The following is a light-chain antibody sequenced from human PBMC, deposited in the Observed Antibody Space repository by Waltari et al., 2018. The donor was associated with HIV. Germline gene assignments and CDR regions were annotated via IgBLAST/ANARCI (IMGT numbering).Light chain of an antibody. Sequence: QPVLTQPPSASGTPGQRVTISCSGSSSNIGINSVHRYQQRPGPAPTLLIYTNKQRPPGVPGRFSGSKSGTSASLAISGLQSEDEAYYYCAAWDDSLNGFVFGAGTKVTVL. J-gene: IGLJ1*01. CDR3: AAWDDSLNGFV. CDR1: SSNIGINS. V-gene: IGLV1-44*01. CDR2: TNK.